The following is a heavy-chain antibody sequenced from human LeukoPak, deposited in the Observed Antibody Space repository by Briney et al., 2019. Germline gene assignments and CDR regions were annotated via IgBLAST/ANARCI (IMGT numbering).Heavy chain of an antibody. CDR2: INPNSGGT. Sequence: ASVKVSCKASGYTFTGYYMHWVRQAPGQGLEWMGWINPNSGGTNYAQKFQGRVTMTRDTSISTACMELSRLRSDDTAVYYCARDGRFLEWLLSYWGQGTLVTVSS. J-gene: IGHJ4*02. CDR3: ARDGRFLEWLLSY. D-gene: IGHD3-3*01. V-gene: IGHV1-2*02. CDR1: GYTFTGYY.